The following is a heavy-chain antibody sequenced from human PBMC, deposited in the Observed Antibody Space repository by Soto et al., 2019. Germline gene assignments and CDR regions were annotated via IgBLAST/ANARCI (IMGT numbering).Heavy chain of an antibody. CDR1: GGSISSSSYY. J-gene: IGHJ5*02. V-gene: IGHV4-39*07. CDR3: ARAQRMYTMVRGVMEYNWFDP. CDR2: IYYSGST. D-gene: IGHD3-10*01. Sequence: LSLTCTVSGGSISSSSYYWGWIRQPPGKGLEWIGSIYYSGSTYYNPSLKSRVTISVDTSKNQFSLKLSSVTAADAAVYYCARAQRMYTMVRGVMEYNWFDPWGQGTLVTVSS.